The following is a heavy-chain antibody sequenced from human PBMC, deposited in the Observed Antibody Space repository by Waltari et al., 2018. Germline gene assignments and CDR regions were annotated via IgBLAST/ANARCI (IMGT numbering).Heavy chain of an antibody. J-gene: IGHJ3*01. D-gene: IGHD3-3*01. CDR3: ARASTAIFGVVITGYNI. V-gene: IGHV4-39*07. CDR1: GDSIMKNNYH. CDR2: MYNNGTT. Sequence: QLQESGPGLVKPSETVSLTCSVSGDSIMKNNYHWGWIRQPPGKGREGMGGMYNNGTTFYNPSPKRRVTITLDASRNQFSLRLSSGTAADTAVYYCARASTAIFGVVITGYNIWGQGTVVTVSS.